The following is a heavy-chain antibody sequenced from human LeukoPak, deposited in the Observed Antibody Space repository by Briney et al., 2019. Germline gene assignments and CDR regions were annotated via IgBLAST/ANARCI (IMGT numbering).Heavy chain of an antibody. CDR3: TTRRQDGW. CDR2: IKSKSDGGTI. J-gene: IGHJ4*02. V-gene: IGHV3-15*01. D-gene: IGHD2-15*01. Sequence: GGSLRLSCAASGFNFRGYAMSWVRQAPGKGLEWVGRIKSKSDGGTIDYAAPVKGRFTISRDDSRNTLYLQMNSLKTEDTAVYYCTTRRQDGWWGQGTLVTVS. CDR1: GFNFRGYA.